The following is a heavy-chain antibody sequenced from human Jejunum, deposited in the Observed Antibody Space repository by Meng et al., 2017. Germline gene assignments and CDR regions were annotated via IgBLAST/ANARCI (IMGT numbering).Heavy chain of an antibody. Sequence: GSLRLSCTVSGGSISSNAYCWGWVRQAPGKGLEWIASIFSGGTTYYNPSLMSRVTMSVDTSNNQFSLKLTSVTAADTAIYYCTRNVFTLVRGVKVNYYGLDIWGQGTTVTVSS. J-gene: IGHJ6*02. CDR2: IFSGGTT. V-gene: IGHV4-39*07. D-gene: IGHD3-10*01. CDR3: TRNVFTLVRGVKVNYYGLDI. CDR1: GGSISSNAYC.